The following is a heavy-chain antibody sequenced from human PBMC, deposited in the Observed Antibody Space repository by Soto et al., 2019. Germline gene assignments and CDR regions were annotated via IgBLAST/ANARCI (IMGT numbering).Heavy chain of an antibody. D-gene: IGHD5-12*01. CDR1: GFTFSDHY. CDR3: ARYIVATKYLDY. Sequence: EVQLVESGGGLVQPGGSLRLSCAASGFTFSDHYMDWVRQAPGKGLEWIGRIKNKPKSYTAQYAASVKGRFTISRDDSINLLHLQMESLRADDTAVYYCARYIVATKYLDYWGQGTLVTVSS. J-gene: IGHJ4*02. V-gene: IGHV3-72*01. CDR2: IKNKPKSYTA.